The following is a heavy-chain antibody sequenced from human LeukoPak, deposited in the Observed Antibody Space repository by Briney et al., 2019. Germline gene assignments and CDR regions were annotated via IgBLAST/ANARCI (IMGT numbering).Heavy chain of an antibody. CDR1: GFIFSDYY. D-gene: IGHD1-1*01. V-gene: IGHV3-11*01. CDR2: TSSSGSTI. CDR3: ARDTTGTTWGGERNWFDP. J-gene: IGHJ5*02. Sequence: GGSLRLSCAASGFIFSDYYMSWIRQAPGKGLEWVSYTSSSGSTIYYADSVKGRFTISRDNDKNSLYLQMNSLRAEDTAMYYCARDTTGTTWGGERNWFDPWGQGTLVTVSS.